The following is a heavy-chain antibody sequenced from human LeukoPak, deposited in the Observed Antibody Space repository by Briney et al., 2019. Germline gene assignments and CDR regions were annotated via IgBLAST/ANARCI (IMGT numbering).Heavy chain of an antibody. CDR2: IYYSGST. CDR1: GGSISSYY. Sequence: SETLSLTCTVSGGSISSYYWSWIRQLPGKGLEWIGYIYYSGSTNYNPSLKSRVTISVDTSKNQFSLKLSSVTAADTAVYYCARASFLGYFDWYPYQFDPWGQGTLVTVSS. D-gene: IGHD3-9*01. J-gene: IGHJ5*02. V-gene: IGHV4-59*01. CDR3: ARASFLGYFDWYPYQFDP.